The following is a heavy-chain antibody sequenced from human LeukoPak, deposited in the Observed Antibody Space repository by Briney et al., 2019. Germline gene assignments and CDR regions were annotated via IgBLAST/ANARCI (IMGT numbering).Heavy chain of an antibody. CDR1: GGSISSSSYY. J-gene: IGHJ1*01. CDR2: IYYSGST. Sequence: SETLSLTCTVSGGSISSSSYYWGWIRQPPGKGLEWIGSIYYSGSTHYNPSLKSRVTISVDTSKNQFSLKLSSVTAADTAVYYCSRYSSSWFQHWGQGTLVTVSS. V-gene: IGHV4-39*01. CDR3: SRYSSSWFQH. D-gene: IGHD6-13*01.